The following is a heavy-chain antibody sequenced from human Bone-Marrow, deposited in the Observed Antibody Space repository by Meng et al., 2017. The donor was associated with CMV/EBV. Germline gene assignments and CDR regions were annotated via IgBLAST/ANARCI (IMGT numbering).Heavy chain of an antibody. CDR2: ISGYDDNT. Sequence: ASVKVSCKASGYIFTTYGISWVRQAPGQGLEWMGWISGYDDNTKYAQKVQGRVTITADKSTSTAYMELSSLRSEDTAVYYCARAAKSIAARPSYYYGMDVWGQGTTVTVSS. CDR1: GYIFTTYG. J-gene: IGHJ6*02. V-gene: IGHV1-18*01. CDR3: ARAAKSIAARPSYYYGMDV. D-gene: IGHD6-6*01.